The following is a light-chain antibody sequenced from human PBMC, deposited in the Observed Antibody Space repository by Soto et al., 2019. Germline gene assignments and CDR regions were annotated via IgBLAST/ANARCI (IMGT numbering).Light chain of an antibody. CDR1: QSINAW. Sequence: DSHMTQATYTLSASVGDRVTITCRPSQSINAWLAWYQQKPGKAPKLLIYDVSTLASGVPSRFSGSGSGTDFTLTISSLQPDDFATYYCQHSYSTPPITFGQGTRLEIK. J-gene: IGKJ5*01. V-gene: IGKV1-5*01. CDR3: QHSYSTPPIT. CDR2: DVS.